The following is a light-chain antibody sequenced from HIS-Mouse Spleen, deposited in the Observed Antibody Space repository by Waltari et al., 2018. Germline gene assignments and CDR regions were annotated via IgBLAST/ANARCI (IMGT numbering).Light chain of an antibody. V-gene: IGLV2-23*01. CDR3: CSYAGSSTWV. J-gene: IGLJ3*02. CDR2: EGS. CDR1: SSDVGSYNL. Sequence: QSALTQPASVSGSPGQSITISCTGTSSDVGSYNLVSWYQQHPGKAPKLMIYEGSKRPSGVSNRFSGSKSGTTASLPISGLQAEDDADYYCCSYAGSSTWVFGGGTKLTVL.